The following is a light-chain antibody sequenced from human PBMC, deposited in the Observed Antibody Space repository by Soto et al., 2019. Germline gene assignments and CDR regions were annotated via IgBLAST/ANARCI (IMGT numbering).Light chain of an antibody. Sequence: DIQMTQSPSTLSASVGDRVTITCRASQSISSWLAWYQQKPGKAPKLLIYKASSLESGVPSRFSGSGSGTEFPLTISSLQPDDFATYYCQQYNSYSWPFGQGTKVEIK. CDR3: QQYNSYSWP. CDR2: KAS. CDR1: QSISSW. J-gene: IGKJ1*01. V-gene: IGKV1-5*03.